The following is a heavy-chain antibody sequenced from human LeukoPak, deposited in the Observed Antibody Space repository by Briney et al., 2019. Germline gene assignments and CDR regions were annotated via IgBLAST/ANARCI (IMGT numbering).Heavy chain of an antibody. CDR1: GFTFTSYA. Sequence: PGGSLRLSCAASGFTFTSYAMSWVRQTPGKGLEWVSGISGSGSSTYYADSVKGRFTISRDNSKNTLYLQMNSLRAEDTAVYYCAKEGVGHSYGYYFDYWGQGTLVTVSS. CDR3: AKEGVGHSYGYYFDY. D-gene: IGHD3-16*02. CDR2: ISGSGSST. J-gene: IGHJ4*02. V-gene: IGHV3-23*01.